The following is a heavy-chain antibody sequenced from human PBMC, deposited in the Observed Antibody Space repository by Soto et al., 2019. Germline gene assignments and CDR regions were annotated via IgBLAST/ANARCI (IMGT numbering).Heavy chain of an antibody. V-gene: IGHV1-24*01. J-gene: IGHJ1*01. D-gene: IGHD2-15*01. Sequence: ASVKVSCKVSGYTLTELSMHWVRQAPGKGLEWMGGFDPEDGETIYAQKFQGRVTMTEDTSTDTAYMELSSLRSEDTAVYYCATGYCSGGNCYHLEYFQHWGQGTLVTVSS. CDR3: ATGYCSGGNCYHLEYFQH. CDR2: FDPEDGET. CDR1: GYTLTELS.